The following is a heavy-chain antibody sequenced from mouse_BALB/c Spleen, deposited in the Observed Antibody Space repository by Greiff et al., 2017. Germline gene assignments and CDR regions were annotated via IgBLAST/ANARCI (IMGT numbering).Heavy chain of an antibody. CDR2: IYPGSGNT. CDR1: GYAFTNYW. Sequence: QVQLKQSGAELVRPGTSVKISCKASGYAFTNYWLGWVKQRPGHGLEWIGDIYPGSGNTYYNEKFKGKATLTADKSSSTAYMQLSSLTSEDSAVYFCARSETTATRHWYFDVWGAGTTVTVSS. D-gene: IGHD1-2*01. V-gene: IGHV1-63*01. J-gene: IGHJ1*01. CDR3: ARSETTATRHWYFDV.